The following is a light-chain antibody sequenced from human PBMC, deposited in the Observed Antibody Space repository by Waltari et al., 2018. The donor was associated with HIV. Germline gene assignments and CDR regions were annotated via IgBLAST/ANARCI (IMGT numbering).Light chain of an antibody. J-gene: IGKJ1*01. Sequence: EIVLTQSPATLSLSPGERATLSCRASQSVSSYLAWYQQKRGQAPRLLIYDASNRATGIPARFSGSGYGTDFTLTISSLEPEDFAVYYCQQRSNWPPWTFGQGTKVEIK. CDR3: QQRSNWPPWT. CDR1: QSVSSY. V-gene: IGKV3-11*01. CDR2: DAS.